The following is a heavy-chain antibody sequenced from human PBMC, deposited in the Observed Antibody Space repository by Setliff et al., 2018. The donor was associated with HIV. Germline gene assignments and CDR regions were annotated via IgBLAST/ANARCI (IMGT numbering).Heavy chain of an antibody. V-gene: IGHV1-2*02. CDR1: GYTFTGYY. D-gene: IGHD2-2*01. CDR3: ARGPPIVVVPAALLTFDY. Sequence: GASVKVSCKASGYTFTGYYIHWVRQAPGQGLEWMGWINPNSDGTNYAQKFQGRGTMTRDTSISTAYMELSRLRSDDTAVYYCARGPPIVVVPAALLTFDYWGQGTLVTVSS. CDR2: INPNSDGT. J-gene: IGHJ4*02.